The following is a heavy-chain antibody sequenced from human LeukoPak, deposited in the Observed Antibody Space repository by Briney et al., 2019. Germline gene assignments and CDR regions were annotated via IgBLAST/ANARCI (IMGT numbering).Heavy chain of an antibody. Sequence: PGGSLRLSCTTSGFTFGDYGFKWVRQAPGKGLEWVGFIRKKAHDWTPQYAASVQGRFTISRDDSKGIAYLEMNSLKTEDTAVYYCTRAGGYDNYLDYWGQGTPVTVSS. CDR1: GFTFGDYG. J-gene: IGHJ4*02. D-gene: IGHD5-12*01. CDR3: TRAGGYDNYLDY. CDR2: IRKKAHDWTP. V-gene: IGHV3-49*04.